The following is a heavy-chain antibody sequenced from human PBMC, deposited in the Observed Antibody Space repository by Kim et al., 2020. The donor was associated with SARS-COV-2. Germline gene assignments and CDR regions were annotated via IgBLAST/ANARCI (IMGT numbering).Heavy chain of an antibody. D-gene: IGHD6-13*01. V-gene: IGHV6-1*01. CDR2: TYYRSKWYS. CDR1: WDSVSSNSAA. Sequence: SQTLSLTCAISWDSVSSNSAAWNWIRQSPSRGLEWLGRTYYRSKWYSDYVVSLKSRLSINADTSKNQFSLQLNSVTPEDTALYYCVREHKLIVAAGFDYWGQGTLVTVSS. CDR3: VREHKLIVAAGFDY. J-gene: IGHJ4*02.